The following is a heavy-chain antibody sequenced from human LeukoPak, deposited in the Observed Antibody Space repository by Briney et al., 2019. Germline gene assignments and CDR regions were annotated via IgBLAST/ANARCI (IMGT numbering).Heavy chain of an antibody. V-gene: IGHV3-23*01. CDR3: ARFWSGFDF. CDR2: ISGSGGST. Sequence: GGSLRLSCAASGFTFSSYAMSWVRQAPGKGLEWVSAISGSGGSTYYADSVKGRFTISRDNAKNSLYLQMNSLRAEDTAVYYCARFWSGFDFWAQGTLVTVSP. CDR1: GFTFSSYA. D-gene: IGHD3-3*01. J-gene: IGHJ4*02.